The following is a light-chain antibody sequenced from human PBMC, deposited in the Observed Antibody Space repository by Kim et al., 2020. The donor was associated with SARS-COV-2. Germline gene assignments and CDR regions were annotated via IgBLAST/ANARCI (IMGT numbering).Light chain of an antibody. CDR3: QQYSTYPYT. V-gene: IGKV1-5*01. CDR2: DAT. J-gene: IGKJ2*01. CDR1: QSVDRW. Sequence: IRLTQSPSTLSASIGDRVSITCRASQSVDRWLAWYQQRPGKAPKLLIYDATDLESGVPSRFSGRGSGTEFTLTITSLQPDDFGTYYCQQYSTYPYTLGQGTKLEIK.